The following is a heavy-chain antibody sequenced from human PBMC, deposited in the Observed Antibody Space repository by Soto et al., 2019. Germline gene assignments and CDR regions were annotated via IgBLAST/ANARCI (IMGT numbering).Heavy chain of an antibody. CDR1: GFTFSSYA. V-gene: IGHV3-23*01. CDR3: AKDPNLYDFWSGPTDY. Sequence: PGGSLRLSCASSGFTFSSYAISWVRQAPGKGLEWVSAISGSGGSTYYADSVKGRFTISRDNSKNTLYLQMNSLRAEDTAVYYCAKDPNLYDFWSGPTDYWGQGTLVTVSS. D-gene: IGHD3-3*01. CDR2: ISGSGGST. J-gene: IGHJ4*02.